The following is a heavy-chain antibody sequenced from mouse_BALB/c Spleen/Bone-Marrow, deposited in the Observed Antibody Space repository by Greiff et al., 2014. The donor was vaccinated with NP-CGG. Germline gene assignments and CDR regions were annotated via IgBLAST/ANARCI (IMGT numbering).Heavy chain of an antibody. CDR2: IYPGDGDT. CDR1: GYAFSSYW. V-gene: IGHV1-80*01. Sequence: QVQLQPSGAELVRPGSSVKISCKASGYAFSSYWMNWVKQRPGQGLEWIGQIYPGDGDTNYNGKFKGKATLTADKSSSTAYMQLSGLTSEDSAVYFCARVRNWADYWGQGTTLTVSS. D-gene: IGHD4-1*01. CDR3: ARVRNWADY. J-gene: IGHJ2*01.